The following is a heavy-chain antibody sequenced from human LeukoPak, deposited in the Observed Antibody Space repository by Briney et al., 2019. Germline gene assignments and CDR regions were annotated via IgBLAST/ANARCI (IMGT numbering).Heavy chain of an antibody. J-gene: IGHJ4*02. D-gene: IGHD1/OR15-1a*01. V-gene: IGHV3-23*01. CDR1: GFTFSSYA. CDR2: ISGSGGST. Sequence: PGGSLRLSCAASGFTFSSYAMSWVRQAPGKGLEWVSAISGSGGSTYYADSVKGRFTISRDNSKNTLYLQMNSLRAEDTAVYYCAKESPKSPREQRGYFDYWGQGTLVTVSS. CDR3: AKESPKSPREQRGYFDY.